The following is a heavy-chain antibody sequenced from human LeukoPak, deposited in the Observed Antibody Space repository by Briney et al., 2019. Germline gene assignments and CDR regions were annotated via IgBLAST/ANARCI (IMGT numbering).Heavy chain of an antibody. D-gene: IGHD3-3*01. Sequence: GSLRLSCAASGFTFSSYGMHWVRQAPGKGLEWVAFIRYDGSNKYYADSVKGRFTISRDNSKNTLYLQMNSLRAEDTAVYYCAKDLLGLRFLDAIDYWGQGTLVTVSS. CDR3: AKDLLGLRFLDAIDY. CDR2: IRYDGSNK. CDR1: GFTFSSYG. J-gene: IGHJ4*02. V-gene: IGHV3-30*02.